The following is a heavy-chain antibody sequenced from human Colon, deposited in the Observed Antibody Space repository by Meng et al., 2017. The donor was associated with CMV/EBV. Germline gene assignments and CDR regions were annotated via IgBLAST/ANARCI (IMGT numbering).Heavy chain of an antibody. V-gene: IGHV4-39*07. J-gene: IGHJ5*02. CDR1: GGSVGSSRYF. Sequence: SETLSLTCAVSGGSVGSSRYFWGWIRQPPGKGLQWIGSIFYNGRTDYSPSLKSRVAISSDTSKNEISLNLRSVTAADTAVYYCARIRLVSGSGWYWFNPWGQGTLVTVSS. CDR3: ARIRLVSGSGWYWFNP. CDR2: IFYNGRT. D-gene: IGHD6-19*01.